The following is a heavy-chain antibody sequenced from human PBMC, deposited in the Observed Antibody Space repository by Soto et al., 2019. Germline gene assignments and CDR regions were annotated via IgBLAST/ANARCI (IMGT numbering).Heavy chain of an antibody. CDR2: ISYSGST. J-gene: IGHJ4*02. D-gene: IGHD2-15*01. CDR1: GGSISSYY. Sequence: SETLSLTCTVSGGSISSYYWGWIRQPPGKGLEWIGYISYSGSTDYNPSLKSRVTISIDTSKSQFSLKLSSVTAADTAVYFCARGPRCSGGSCSSGPPHFDYWGQGTLVTVS. V-gene: IGHV4-59*01. CDR3: ARGPRCSGGSCSSGPPHFDY.